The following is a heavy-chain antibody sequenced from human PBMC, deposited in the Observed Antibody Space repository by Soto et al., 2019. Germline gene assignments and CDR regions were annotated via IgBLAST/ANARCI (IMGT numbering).Heavy chain of an antibody. J-gene: IGHJ1*01. CDR2: IHPSGDT. CDR1: GDKFTTYF. Sequence: SVKVSCKASGDKFTTYFIHWVRQAPGQGLEWMGMIHPSGDTGYAQKFRGRVTMTIDTSTTTAYMELRNMTSEDTAVYFSVRVYCTTLPCSVDFHFWGEATLVPVS. CDR3: VRVYCTTLPCSVDFHF. V-gene: IGHV1-46*01. D-gene: IGHD1-1*01.